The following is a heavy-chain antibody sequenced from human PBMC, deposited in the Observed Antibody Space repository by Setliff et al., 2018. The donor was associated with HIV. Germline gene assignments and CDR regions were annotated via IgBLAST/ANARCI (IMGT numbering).Heavy chain of an antibody. CDR2: INPNSGAT. D-gene: IGHD3-3*01. CDR1: GYAFNDYY. V-gene: IGHV1-2*02. CDR3: ARVADRFLEWLPLDY. Sequence: GPSVKVSCKTSGYAFNDYYINWVRQAPGQGREWVGWINPNSGATDYAQKFRGRVSMTRDTYLTTAFMGLSSLTSDDTAVYYCARVADRFLEWLPLDYWGQGTLVTVSS. J-gene: IGHJ4*02.